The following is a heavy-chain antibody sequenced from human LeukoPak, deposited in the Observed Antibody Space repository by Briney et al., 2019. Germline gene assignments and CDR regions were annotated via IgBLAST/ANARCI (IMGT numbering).Heavy chain of an antibody. J-gene: IGHJ4*02. CDR2: ISAYNGNT. CDR3: ARKSGDH. Sequence: ASGKVSCKASGYTFTSYGISGVRQGPGQGREWRGWISAYNGNTNNAKKLQGRVTMTKDTSTSTTYMELRSLSSDDTAVHYCARKSGDHWGQGTLVTVSS. CDR1: GYTFTSYG. V-gene: IGHV1-18*01. D-gene: IGHD7-27*01.